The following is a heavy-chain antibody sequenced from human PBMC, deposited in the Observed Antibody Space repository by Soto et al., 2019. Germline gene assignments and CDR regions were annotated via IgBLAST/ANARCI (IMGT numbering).Heavy chain of an antibody. J-gene: IGHJ6*02. V-gene: IGHV6-1*01. CDR1: CGRGSSNCAA. CDR2: TYYKSKWNN. CDR3: TGITWFRGMDV. Sequence: QTLSLTGTISCGRGSSNCAAGNWIRQSPSRGLEWLGRTYYKSKWNNDYALSVKSRITINPDTSKNQFSLHLYSVTPEDTAVYYCTGITWFRGMDVWGQGTPVTVSS. D-gene: IGHD3-10*01.